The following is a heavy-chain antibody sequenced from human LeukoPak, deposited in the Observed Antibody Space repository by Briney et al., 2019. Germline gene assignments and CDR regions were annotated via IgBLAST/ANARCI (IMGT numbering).Heavy chain of an antibody. CDR1: GYTFTGYY. V-gene: IGHV1-2*02. CDR3: AREGYYDSSGYYYFDY. D-gene: IGHD3-22*01. CDR2: INPNSGGT. Sequence: ASVTVSCKASGYTFTGYYMHWVRQAPGQGLEWMGWINPNSGGTNYAQKFQGRVTMTRDTSISTAYMELSRLRSDDTAVYYCAREGYYDSSGYYYFDYWGQGTLVTVSS. J-gene: IGHJ4*02.